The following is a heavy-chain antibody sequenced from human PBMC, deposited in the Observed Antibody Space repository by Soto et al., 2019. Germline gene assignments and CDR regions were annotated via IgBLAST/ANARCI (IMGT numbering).Heavy chain of an antibody. Sequence: QVQLQESGPGLVKSSGTLSLTCAVSGGSISSSNWWSWVRQPPGKGLEWIGEIYHSGSTNYNPFPKSRATISVDKSKNQFFLKLSSVTAADTAVYYCATMPGIVGATHFDYWGQGTLVTVSS. CDR2: IYHSGST. CDR3: ATMPGIVGATHFDY. J-gene: IGHJ4*02. CDR1: GGSISSSNW. V-gene: IGHV4-4*02. D-gene: IGHD1-26*01.